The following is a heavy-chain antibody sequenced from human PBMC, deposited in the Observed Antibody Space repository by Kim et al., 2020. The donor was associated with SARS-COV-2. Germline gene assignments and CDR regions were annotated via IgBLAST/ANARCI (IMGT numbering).Heavy chain of an antibody. Sequence: SVKVSCKASGDTFNSYGIHWVRQTPEQGLEWMGRIIPMVDVINSAQKFQDRVTITADKSTYTAYIQLSSLTSDDTGLYYCARAVAGAFYSAFDLWGQGTLVTVSS. CDR3: ARAVAGAFYSAFDL. J-gene: IGHJ4*02. CDR2: IIPMVDVI. V-gene: IGHV1-69*04. D-gene: IGHD2-21*01. CDR1: GDTFNSYG.